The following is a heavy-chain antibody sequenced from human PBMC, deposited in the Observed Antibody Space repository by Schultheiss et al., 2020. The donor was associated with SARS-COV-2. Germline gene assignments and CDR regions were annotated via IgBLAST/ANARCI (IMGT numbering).Heavy chain of an antibody. Sequence: ASVKVSCKASGYTFTGYYMHWVRQAPGQGLEWMGWINPNSGDTNYAQKFQGWVTMTRDTSISTAYMELSRLRSDDTAVYYCARGSYYYYGMDVWGQGTTVTVSS. D-gene: IGHD3-10*01. CDR3: ARGSYYYYGMDV. J-gene: IGHJ6*02. CDR2: INPNSGDT. CDR1: GYTFTGYY. V-gene: IGHV1-2*04.